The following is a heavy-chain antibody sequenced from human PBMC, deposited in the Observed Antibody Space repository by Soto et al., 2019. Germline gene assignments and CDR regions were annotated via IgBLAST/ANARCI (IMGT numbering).Heavy chain of an antibody. CDR2: IKQDGSEK. J-gene: IGHJ4*02. CDR3: ARDYGSGRYPHI. Sequence: EVQLVESGGGLVQPGGSLRLSCAASGFTFSSFWMSWVLQAPGKGLEWVANIKQDGSEKYYVDSVKGRYTISRDKAKNSLYLQMNSLRAQDTAVYYCARDYGSGRYPHIWGQGTLVTVSS. V-gene: IGHV3-7*01. CDR1: GFTFSSFW. D-gene: IGHD3-10*01.